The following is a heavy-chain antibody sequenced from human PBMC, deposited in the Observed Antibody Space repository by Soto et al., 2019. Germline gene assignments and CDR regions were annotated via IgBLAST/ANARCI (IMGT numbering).Heavy chain of an antibody. CDR3: ARHLTYCSAGSCYSDFPYYGMDV. CDR2: IYYSGST. J-gene: IGHJ6*02. CDR1: GDSISSGDYY. Sequence: SETLSLTCTVSGDSISSGDYYWSWIRQPPGKGLEWIGCIYYSGSTYYNPSLKSRVTISVDTSKNQFSLKLSSVTAADTAVYYCARHLTYCSAGSCYSDFPYYGMDVWGQGTTVTVS. D-gene: IGHD2-15*01. V-gene: IGHV4-39*01.